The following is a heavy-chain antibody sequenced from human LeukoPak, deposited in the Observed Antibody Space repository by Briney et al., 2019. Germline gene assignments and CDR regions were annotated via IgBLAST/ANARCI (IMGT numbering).Heavy chain of an antibody. CDR2: IYSGGST. CDR1: GFTFSSYS. J-gene: IGHJ4*02. Sequence: PGGSLRLSCAASGFTFSSYSMNWVRQAPGKGLEWVSVIYSGGSTYYADSVKGRFTISRDNSKNTLYLQMNSLRAEDTAVYYCASMGVLWFGEFTDYWGQGTLVTVSS. CDR3: ASMGVLWFGEFTDY. V-gene: IGHV3-66*01. D-gene: IGHD3-10*01.